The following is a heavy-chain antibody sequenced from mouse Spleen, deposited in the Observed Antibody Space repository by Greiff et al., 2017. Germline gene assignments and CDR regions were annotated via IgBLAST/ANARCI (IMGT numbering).Heavy chain of an antibody. Sequence: EVHLVESGGGLVQPGGSLKLSCAASGFTFSSYTMSWVRQTPEKRLEWVAYISNGGGSTYYPDTVKGRFTISRDNAKNTLYLQMSSLKSEDTAMYYCARHGTMITTYYFDYWGQGTTLTVSS. CDR2: ISNGGGST. V-gene: IGHV5-12-2*01. J-gene: IGHJ2*01. D-gene: IGHD2-4*01. CDR3: ARHGTMITTYYFDY. CDR1: GFTFSSYT.